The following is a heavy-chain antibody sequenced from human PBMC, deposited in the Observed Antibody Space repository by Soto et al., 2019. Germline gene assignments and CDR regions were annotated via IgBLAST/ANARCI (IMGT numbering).Heavy chain of an antibody. CDR2: INPNSGGT. V-gene: IGHV1-2*04. J-gene: IGHJ5*02. D-gene: IGHD2-2*01. CDR3: ARGVRIVVVPAANWRFDL. Sequence: ASVKVSCKASGYTFTGYYMHWVRQAPGQGLEWMGWINPNSGGTNYAQKFQGWVTMTRDTSISTAYMELSRLRSDDTAVYYCARGVRIVVVPAANWRFDLWGQGTLVTVSS. CDR1: GYTFTGYY.